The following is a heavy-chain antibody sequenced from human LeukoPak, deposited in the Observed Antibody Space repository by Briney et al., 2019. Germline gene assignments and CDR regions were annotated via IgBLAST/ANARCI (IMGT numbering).Heavy chain of an antibody. CDR2: INPNSGVT. D-gene: IGHD5-18*01. CDR1: GYTFTGYY. Sequence: APSVTVSCKASGYTFTGYYMHWVRQAPGQGLEWMGWINPNSGVTNYEQKFQGRVTMTRDTSISTAYMELTRLRSDDTALYYCARASYSTGYGDYWGQGTLVTVSS. CDR3: ARASYSTGYGDY. J-gene: IGHJ4*02. V-gene: IGHV1-2*02.